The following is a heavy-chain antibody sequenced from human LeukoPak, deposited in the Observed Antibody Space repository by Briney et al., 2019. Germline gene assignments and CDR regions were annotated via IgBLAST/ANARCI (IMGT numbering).Heavy chain of an antibody. CDR3: ASLITFGGVTFDY. CDR2: INPSGGST. D-gene: IGHD3-16*01. V-gene: IGHV1-46*01. J-gene: IGHJ4*02. CDR1: GYTFTSYY. Sequence: ASVKVSCKASGYTFTSYYMHWVRQAPGQGLEWMGIINPSGGSTSYAQKFQGRVAMTRDTSTSTVYMELSSLGSEETAVYYCASLITFGGVTFDYWGQGTLVTVSS.